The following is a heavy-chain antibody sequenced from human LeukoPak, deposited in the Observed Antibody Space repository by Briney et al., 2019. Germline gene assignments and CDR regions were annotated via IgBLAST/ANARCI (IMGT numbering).Heavy chain of an antibody. CDR1: GYTFTGYY. CDR2: INPNSGGT. D-gene: IGHD6-13*01. CDR3: ARDRGAAAPKWNLDY. V-gene: IGHV1-2*02. Sequence: ASVKVSCKASGYTFTGYYMHWVRQAPGQGLEWMGWINPNSGGTNYAQKFQGRVTMTRDTSISTAYMELSRLRSDDTAVYYCARDRGAAAPKWNLDYWGQGTLVTVSS. J-gene: IGHJ4*02.